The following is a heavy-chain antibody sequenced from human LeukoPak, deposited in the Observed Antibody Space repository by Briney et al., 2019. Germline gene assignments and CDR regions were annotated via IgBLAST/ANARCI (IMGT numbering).Heavy chain of an antibody. J-gene: IGHJ4*02. CDR2: ITSSSSYI. D-gene: IGHD5-24*01. V-gene: IGHV3-21*01. CDR1: GFTFSSSS. Sequence: GGSLRLSCAASGFTFSSSSMDWVRQAPGKGLEWVSSITSSSSYIYYADSVKGRFTISRDNAKNSLYLQMNSLRAEDTAVYYCARDRIEMASIIGLDYWGQGTLVTVSS. CDR3: ARDRIEMASIIGLDY.